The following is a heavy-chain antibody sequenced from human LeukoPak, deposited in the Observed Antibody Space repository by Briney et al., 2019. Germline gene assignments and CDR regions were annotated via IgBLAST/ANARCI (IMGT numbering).Heavy chain of an antibody. CDR2: IFASGST. D-gene: IGHD3-10*01. J-gene: IGHJ6*04. CDR3: ARHSAMDV. V-gene: IGHV4-4*07. Sequence: SETLSLTYTVSGGSISSYYWSWIRQPAGKGLEWIGRIFASGSTNSNPSLKSRVTMSVDASKNQFSLDLSSVTAADTAVYYCARHSAMDVWGKGTTVTVSS. CDR1: GGSISSYY.